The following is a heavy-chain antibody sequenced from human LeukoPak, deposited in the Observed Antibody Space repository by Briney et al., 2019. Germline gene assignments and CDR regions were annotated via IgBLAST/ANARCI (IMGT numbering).Heavy chain of an antibody. CDR3: ARTGTGNYFDD. V-gene: IGHV4-38-2*01. J-gene: IGHJ4*02. Sequence: SETLSLTRAVSGYSISIGYYWGWIRQPPGKGLEWIGTIYQSASTYYSPSLKSRVTISVATSENQLSLKLTSVTAADTAVYYCARTGTGNYFDDWGQGTLVTVYS. D-gene: IGHD1-14*01. CDR2: IYQSAST. CDR1: GYSISIGYY.